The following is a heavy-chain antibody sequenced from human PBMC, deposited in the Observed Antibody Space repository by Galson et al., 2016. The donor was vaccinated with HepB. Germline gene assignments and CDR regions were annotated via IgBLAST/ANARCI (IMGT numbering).Heavy chain of an antibody. J-gene: IGHJ5*01. D-gene: IGHD6-13*01. V-gene: IGHV4-39*02. CDR3: ATEKAEAGTLINWFDS. CDR1: GGSIGSSSFY. Sequence: LSLTCIVSGGSIGSSSFYWAWIRQPPGKGLEWIGNIYYSGSTYYNPSLKSRLTMSVDTSKNQFSLNLSSVTAADTAVYYCATEKAEAGTLINWFDSWGQGTQVTVSS. CDR2: IYYSGST.